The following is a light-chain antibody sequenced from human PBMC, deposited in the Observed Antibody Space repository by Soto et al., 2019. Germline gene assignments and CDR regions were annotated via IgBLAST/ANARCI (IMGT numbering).Light chain of an antibody. J-gene: IGLJ2*01. CDR2: EVS. V-gene: IGLV2-14*01. CDR1: SSDVGANNY. CDR3: RSYITSIPFVV. Sequence: QSALTQPASVSGSPGQPITIYCTGTSSDVGANNYVSWYQHHPGKAPKLLIYEVSNRTSGVSSRFSGSKSGNTASLTISGIQAEDEADYYCRSYITSIPFVVFGGGPKLTVL.